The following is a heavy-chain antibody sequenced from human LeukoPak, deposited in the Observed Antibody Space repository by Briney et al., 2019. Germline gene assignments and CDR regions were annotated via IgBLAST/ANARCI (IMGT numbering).Heavy chain of an antibody. CDR1: GFTFSSYA. D-gene: IGHD2-8*01. CDR2: ISGSGGST. CDR3: ARDGIGCTNGVCYTSNWFDP. V-gene: IGHV3-23*01. Sequence: GGSLRLSCAASGFTFSSYAMSWVRQAPGKGLEWVSAISGSGGSTYYADSVKGRFTISRDNAKNSLYLQMNSLRAEDTAVYYCARDGIGCTNGVCYTSNWFDPWGQGTLVTVSS. J-gene: IGHJ5*02.